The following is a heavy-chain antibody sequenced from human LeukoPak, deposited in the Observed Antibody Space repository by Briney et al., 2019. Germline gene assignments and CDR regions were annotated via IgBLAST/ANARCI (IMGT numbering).Heavy chain of an antibody. CDR3: ARDGVLLWFGELCPYFDY. CDR2: ISSSSSYI. J-gene: IGHJ4*02. D-gene: IGHD3-10*01. Sequence: GGSLRLSCAASGFTFSSYSMNWVRQAPGKGLEWVSYISSSSSYIYYADSVKGRFTISRDNAKNSLYLQMNSLRAEDTAVYYCARDGVLLWFGELCPYFDYWGQGTLVTVSS. CDR1: GFTFSSYS. V-gene: IGHV3-21*05.